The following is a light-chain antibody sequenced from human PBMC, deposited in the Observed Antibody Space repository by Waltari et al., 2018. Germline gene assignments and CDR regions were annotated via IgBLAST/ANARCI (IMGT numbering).Light chain of an antibody. Sequence: QSVLTPPPSASGTPGQRVTISSSGSSSNLGSTTINWYQQPPGKAPTLLIYSNNPPPSGVPDRFSGSKSGTSASLAISGLQSEDEADYYCAAWDDSLNGVFGGGTKLTVL. CDR1: SSNLGSTT. V-gene: IGLV1-44*01. J-gene: IGLJ3*02. CDR3: AAWDDSLNGV. CDR2: SNN.